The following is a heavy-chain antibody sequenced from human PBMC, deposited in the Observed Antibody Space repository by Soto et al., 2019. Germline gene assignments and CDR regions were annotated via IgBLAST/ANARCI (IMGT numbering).Heavy chain of an antibody. CDR1: GYTFTSCG. D-gene: IGHD3-10*01. CDR3: AKTITMVRGVIIPYYYYGMDV. J-gene: IGHJ6*02. V-gene: IGHV1-18*04. CDR2: ISAYNGNT. Sequence: AASVKVSCKASGYTFTSCGISWVRQAPGQGLEWMGWISAYNGNTNYAQKLQGRVTMTTDTSTSTAYMELRSLRSDDTAVYYCAKTITMVRGVIIPYYYYGMDVWGQGTTVTVSS.